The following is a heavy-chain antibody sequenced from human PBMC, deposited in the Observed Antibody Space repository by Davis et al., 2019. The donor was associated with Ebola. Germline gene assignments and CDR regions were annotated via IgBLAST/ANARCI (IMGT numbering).Heavy chain of an antibody. V-gene: IGHV1-69*04. CDR1: GGTFSSYA. Sequence: AASVKVSCKASGGTFSSYAISWVRQAPGQGLEWMGIINPSGGSTSYAQKFQGRVTITADTSTSTAYMELRSLRSDDTAVYYCARDPVVLGSDAFDIWGQGTMVTVSS. CDR2: INPSGGST. CDR3: ARDPVVLGSDAFDI. J-gene: IGHJ3*02. D-gene: IGHD3-3*02.